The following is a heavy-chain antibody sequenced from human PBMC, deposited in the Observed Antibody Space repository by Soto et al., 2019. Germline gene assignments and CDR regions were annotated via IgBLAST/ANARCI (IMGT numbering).Heavy chain of an antibody. J-gene: IGHJ5*02. CDR3: ARSKLLYNWFDP. V-gene: IGHV1-3*01. CDR1: GYTFTSYA. D-gene: IGHD1-1*01. CDR2: INAGNGNT. Sequence: ASVKVSCKASGYTFTSYAMHWVRQAPGQRLEWMGWINAGNGNTKYSQKFQGRVTMTRDTSTSTVYMELSSLRSEDTAVYYCARSKLLYNWFDPWGQGTLVTVSS.